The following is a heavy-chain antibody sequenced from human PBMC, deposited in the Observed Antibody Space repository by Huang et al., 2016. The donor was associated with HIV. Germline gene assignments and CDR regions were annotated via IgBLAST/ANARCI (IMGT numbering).Heavy chain of an antibody. V-gene: IGHV1-18*04. J-gene: IGHJ6*02. CDR3: ARARVITGYYYYGMDV. CDR1: GYTFTSYG. CDR2: IRAYNDNT. Sequence: QVKLVQSGAEVKKPGASVKVSCKASGYTFTSYGISWVRQAPGQGLEWMGWIRAYNDNTNYAQKLQGRVTMTTDASTSTAYMELRSLRSDDTAVYYCARARVITGYYYYGMDVWGQGTTVTVSS. D-gene: IGHD3-22*01.